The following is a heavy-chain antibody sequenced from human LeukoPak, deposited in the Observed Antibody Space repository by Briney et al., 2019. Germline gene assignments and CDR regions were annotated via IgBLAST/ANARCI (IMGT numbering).Heavy chain of an antibody. J-gene: IGHJ4*02. CDR2: IKGDGSDK. CDR1: GFTFNSYW. CDR3: ARDPAAWDY. D-gene: IGHD2-2*01. Sequence: PGGSLRLSCAASGFTFNSYWMSWVRQAPGKGLEWVGNIKGDGSDKYYVDSVKGRFTISRDNAKNSLYLQMNSLRAEDTAVYYCARDPAAWDYWGQGTLVTVSS. V-gene: IGHV3-7*01.